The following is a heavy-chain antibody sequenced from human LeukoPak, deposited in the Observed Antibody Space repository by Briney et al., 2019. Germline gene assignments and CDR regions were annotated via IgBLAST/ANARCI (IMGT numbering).Heavy chain of an antibody. D-gene: IGHD5-12*01. CDR1: GGSLSTYY. Sequence: PSETLSLTCTVSGGSLSTYYWNWIRQPPGKGLEWIGYIYYRGSTKYNPSLKTRVTISVDTSKNQFSLKLSSVTAADTAVYYCARGDVVAKALDPWGQGTLVTVSS. V-gene: IGHV4-59*08. CDR2: IYYRGST. J-gene: IGHJ5*02. CDR3: ARGDVVAKALDP.